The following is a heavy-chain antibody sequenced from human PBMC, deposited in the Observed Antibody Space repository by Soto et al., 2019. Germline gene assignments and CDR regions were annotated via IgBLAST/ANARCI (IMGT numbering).Heavy chain of an antibody. CDR2: ISGSGGST. CDR3: AKVSGGIGVVPAAVN. D-gene: IGHD2-2*01. CDR1: GHTFHNYA. J-gene: IGHJ4*02. V-gene: IGHV3-23*01. Sequence: EVQLLESGGGLEQPGGSLRLSCVGSGHTFHNYAMTWVRQAPGKGLEWVSGISGSGGSTYYADSVRGRFTISRDDSKNTLYLQMNSLRAEDTAVYYCAKVSGGIGVVPAAVNWGQGTLVTVSS.